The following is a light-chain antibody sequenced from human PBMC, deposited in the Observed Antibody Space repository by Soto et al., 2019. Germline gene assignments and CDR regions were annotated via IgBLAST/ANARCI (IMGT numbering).Light chain of an antibody. J-gene: IGLJ2*01. Sequence: QLVLTQSPSASASLGASVKLTCTLSSGHSNYAIAWHQQQPEKGPRYLMKVNSDGSHNKGDGIPDRFSGSNSGAERYLTISSLQSEDEADYYCQTWGTGIVVFGGGTKLTVL. V-gene: IGLV4-69*01. CDR1: SGHSNYA. CDR2: VNSDGSH. CDR3: QTWGTGIVV.